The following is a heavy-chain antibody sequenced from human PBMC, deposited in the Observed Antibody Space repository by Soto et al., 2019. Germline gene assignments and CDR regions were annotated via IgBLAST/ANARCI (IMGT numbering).Heavy chain of an antibody. V-gene: IGHV1-69*01. D-gene: IGHD4-17*01. CDR3: AKDLALRDYGDYGRVPFDY. CDR2: IIPIFGTA. CDR1: GGTFSSYA. J-gene: IGHJ4*02. Sequence: QVQLVQSGAEVKKPGSSVKVSCKASGGTFSSYAISWVRQAPGQGLEWMGGIIPIFGTANYAQKFQGRVTITADESTSTAYMELSSLRSEDTAVYYCAKDLALRDYGDYGRVPFDYWGQGTLVTVSS.